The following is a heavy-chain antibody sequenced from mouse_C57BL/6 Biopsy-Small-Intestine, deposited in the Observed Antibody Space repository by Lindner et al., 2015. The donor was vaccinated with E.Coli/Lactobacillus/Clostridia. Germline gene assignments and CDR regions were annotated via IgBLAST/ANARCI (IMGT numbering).Heavy chain of an antibody. J-gene: IGHJ3*01. CDR3: ATGYCSGGGCFTWFDP. Sequence: SVKVSCKASGYTFTSYDIHWVRQATGQGLEWMGWVNPNIGTTAYAQNFQGRVTMTRDTSINTAYMELTSLTSEDTAVYYCATGYCSGGGCFTWFDPWGQGTLVTVS. D-gene: IGHD1-1*02. CDR2: VNPNIGTT. CDR1: GYTFTSYD. V-gene: IGHV1-85*01.